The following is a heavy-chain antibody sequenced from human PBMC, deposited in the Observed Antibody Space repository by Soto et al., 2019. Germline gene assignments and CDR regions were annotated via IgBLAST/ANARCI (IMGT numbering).Heavy chain of an antibody. V-gene: IGHV4-30-2*01. D-gene: IGHD3-22*01. CDR2: IYQSGST. CDR3: ARELLFYDSDGFSWDDAFDI. J-gene: IGHJ3*02. Sequence: TLSLTCAVSGGSLSSSAYSWSWIRQPPGKGLEWIGFIYQSGSTYYNPSLKSRVTMSLDRPKNQFSLKLSSVTAADTAVYYCARELLFYDSDGFSWDDAFDIWGQGTMVTVSS. CDR1: GGSLSSSAYS.